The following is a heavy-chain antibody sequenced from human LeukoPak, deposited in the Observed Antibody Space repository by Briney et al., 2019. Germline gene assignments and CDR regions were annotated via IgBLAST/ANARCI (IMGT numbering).Heavy chain of an antibody. J-gene: IGHJ6*02. CDR1: GFTFSSYW. V-gene: IGHV3-74*01. Sequence: GGSLRRSCAASGFTFSSYWMHWVRQAPGKGLVWVSRINSDGSSTSYADSVKGRFTISRDNAKNTLYLQMNSLRAEDTAVYYCARGEMATATSTTRYGMDVWGQGTTVTVSS. D-gene: IGHD5-24*01. CDR2: INSDGSST. CDR3: ARGEMATATSTTRYGMDV.